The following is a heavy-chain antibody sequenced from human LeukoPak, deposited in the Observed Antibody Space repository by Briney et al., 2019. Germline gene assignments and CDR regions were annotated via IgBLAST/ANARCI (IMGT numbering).Heavy chain of an antibody. J-gene: IGHJ3*02. D-gene: IGHD3-22*01. CDR3: ARSHYYDSSGSI. CDR2: IYPGDSDT. V-gene: IGHV5-51*01. CDR1: GYTFTSYA. Sequence: GASVKVSCKASGYTFTSYAMHWVRQMPGKGLEWMGIIYPGDSDTRYSPSFQGQVTISADKSISTAYLQWSSLKASDTAMYYCARSHYYDSSGSIWGQGTMVTVSS.